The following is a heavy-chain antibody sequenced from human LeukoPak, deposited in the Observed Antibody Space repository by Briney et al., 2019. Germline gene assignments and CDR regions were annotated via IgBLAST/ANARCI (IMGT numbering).Heavy chain of an antibody. D-gene: IGHD3-3*01. CDR2: ISGSGGST. CDR3: ARDLGWGFDH. V-gene: IGHV3-23*01. J-gene: IGHJ4*02. CDR1: GFTFSSYA. Sequence: AGGSLRLSCAASGFTFSSYAMSWVRQAPGKGLEWVSAISGSGGSTYYADSVKGRFTVSRDNAKNTLYLQMNSLRAEDTAVYYCARDLGWGFDHWGQGTLVIVSS.